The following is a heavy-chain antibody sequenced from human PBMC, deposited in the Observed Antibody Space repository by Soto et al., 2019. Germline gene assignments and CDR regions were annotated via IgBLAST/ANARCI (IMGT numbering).Heavy chain of an antibody. Sequence: QVQLVQSGGEVKKPGASVKVSCKASGYTFTSYGISWVRQAPGQGREWMGRISAYNGNTNYAQKLQGRVTMTTDTPSSRAYMELRSRRSDGTPVYYFVGVVVALAPWFDPWGQGTLVTVSS. J-gene: IGHJ5*02. CDR3: VGVVVALAPWFDP. CDR1: GYTFTSYG. D-gene: IGHD2-15*01. CDR2: ISAYNGNT. V-gene: IGHV1-18*01.